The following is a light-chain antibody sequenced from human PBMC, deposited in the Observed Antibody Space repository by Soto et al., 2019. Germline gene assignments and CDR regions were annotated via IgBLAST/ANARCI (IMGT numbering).Light chain of an antibody. Sequence: IQVTQSPSILSASVGDRVTITCRTSQGVMNSFAWYQQKSGKAPRLLIYSISSLKSGVPSRFRGSGSGAEFTLTIRGLQPEDFATYFCQQLYTYPHTFGIGNQLQI. J-gene: IGKJ2*01. CDR3: QQLYTYPHT. CDR1: QGVMNS. V-gene: IGKV1-9*01. CDR2: SIS.